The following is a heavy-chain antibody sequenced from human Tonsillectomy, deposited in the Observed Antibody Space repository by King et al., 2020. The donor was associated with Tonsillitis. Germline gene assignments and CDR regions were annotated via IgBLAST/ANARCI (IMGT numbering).Heavy chain of an antibody. Sequence: VTLKESGPVLVKPTETLTLTCTVSGFSLSNARMGVRWIRQPPGKALEWLAHIFSNDEKSYSTSLKSRLTISKDTSKSQVVLTMTNMDPVDTATYYFARIQTLLTMDYYYYGMDVGGQGTTVTVSS. J-gene: IGHJ6*02. CDR3: ARIQTLLTMDYYYYGMDV. V-gene: IGHV2-26*01. D-gene: IGHD4/OR15-4a*01. CDR1: GFSLSNARMG. CDR2: IFSNDEK.